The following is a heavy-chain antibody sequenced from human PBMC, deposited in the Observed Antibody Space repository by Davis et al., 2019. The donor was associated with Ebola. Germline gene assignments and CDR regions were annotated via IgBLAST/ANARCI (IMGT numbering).Heavy chain of an antibody. D-gene: IGHD4-17*01. CDR3: ARHATTVTTIWFDP. CDR2: INAYNGHT. J-gene: IGHJ5*02. V-gene: IGHV1-18*01. Sequence: AASVQVSCKTSGYTFSGYAISWVRQAPGQGLEWIGRINAYNGHTNYAQNFQGIVAVSTDTSTSIAYMELRSLRSDDTDLYYCARHATTVTTIWFDPWGQGTLVTVSS. CDR1: GYTFSGYA.